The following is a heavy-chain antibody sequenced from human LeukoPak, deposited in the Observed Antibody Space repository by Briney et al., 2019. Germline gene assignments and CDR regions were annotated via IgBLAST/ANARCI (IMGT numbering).Heavy chain of an antibody. J-gene: IGHJ4*02. CDR3: ARRAPYSYEWSTLDY. CDR2: IYYSGST. CDR1: GGSISSPY. D-gene: IGHD5-18*01. V-gene: IGHV4-59*08. Sequence: PSETLSLTCTVSGGSISSPYWSWTRQPPGKGLEWIGYIYYSGSTNYNPSIKSRVTISVDTSKNQFSLKLSSVTAADTAVYYCARRAPYSYEWSTLDYWGQGTPVTVSS.